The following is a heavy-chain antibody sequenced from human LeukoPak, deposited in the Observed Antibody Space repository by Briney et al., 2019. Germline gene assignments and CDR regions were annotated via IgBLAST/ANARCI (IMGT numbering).Heavy chain of an antibody. Sequence: ASVKVSCKASGYTLTSYAIHWVRQAPGQRPEWMGRINTGKGNTKYSQKFQGRVTITRDTSANTAYMELSSLRFEDTAVYYCARGGSRMTTFYIIDYWGQGTLVTVSS. CDR2: INTGKGNT. D-gene: IGHD4-11*01. J-gene: IGHJ4*02. V-gene: IGHV1-3*04. CDR3: ARGGSRMTTFYIIDY. CDR1: GYTLTSYA.